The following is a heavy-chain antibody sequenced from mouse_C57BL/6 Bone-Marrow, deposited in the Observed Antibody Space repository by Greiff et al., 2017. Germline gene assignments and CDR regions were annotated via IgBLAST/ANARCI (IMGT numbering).Heavy chain of an antibody. Sequence: QVQLQQPGAELVRPGSSVKLSCKASGYTFTSYWMDWVKQRPGQGLEWIGNIYPSDSETHYNQKFKDKATLTVDKSSSTAYMQLSSLTSADSAVYYCARSGYYGSLFAYWGQGTLVTVSA. CDR1: GYTFTSYW. D-gene: IGHD1-1*01. CDR3: ARSGYYGSLFAY. CDR2: IYPSDSET. J-gene: IGHJ3*01. V-gene: IGHV1-61*01.